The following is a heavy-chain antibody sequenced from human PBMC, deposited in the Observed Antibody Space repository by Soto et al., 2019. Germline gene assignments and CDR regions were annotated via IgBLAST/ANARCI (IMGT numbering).Heavy chain of an antibody. Sequence: QVQLQESGPGLVKPSQTLSLTCTVSGGSISSGGYYWSWIRQHPGKGLEWIGYIYYSGSTYYNPSLQSRVTISVDTSKNQFSLKLSSVTAADTAVYYCARSYDSSGYYFLGYWGQGTLVTVSS. J-gene: IGHJ4*02. D-gene: IGHD3-22*01. V-gene: IGHV4-31*03. CDR2: IYYSGST. CDR3: ARSYDSSGYYFLGY. CDR1: GGSISSGGYY.